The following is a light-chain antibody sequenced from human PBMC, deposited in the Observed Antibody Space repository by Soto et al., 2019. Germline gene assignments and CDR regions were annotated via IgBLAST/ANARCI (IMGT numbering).Light chain of an antibody. CDR3: MQALQTPLYT. J-gene: IGKJ2*01. V-gene: IGKV2-28*01. CDR2: LGS. Sequence: DIVMTQSPLYLPVTPGEPASISCRSSQSLLHSNGYNYLDWYLQKPGQSPRLLIYLGSNRASGVPDRFSGSGSGADFTLKISRVEAEDVGVSYCMQALQTPLYTFGQGTKLQI. CDR1: QSLLHSNGYNY.